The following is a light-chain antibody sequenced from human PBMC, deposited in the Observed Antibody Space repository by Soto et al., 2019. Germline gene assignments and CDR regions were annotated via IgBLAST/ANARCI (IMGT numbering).Light chain of an antibody. CDR1: QSITYW. CDR2: DVF. CDR3: QQYHSFSFT. J-gene: IGKJ2*01. V-gene: IGKV1-5*01. Sequence: DIQMTQSPSSRSASVGDRVTITCRASQSITYWLAWYQQKPGRAPKLLIYDVFNLQSGVPSRFSGSVSGTEFTLTISSLQPDDSATYYCQQYHSFSFTFGQGTKLEIK.